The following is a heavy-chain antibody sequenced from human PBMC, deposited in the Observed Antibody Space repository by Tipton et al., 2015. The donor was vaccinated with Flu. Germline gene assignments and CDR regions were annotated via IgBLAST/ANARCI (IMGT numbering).Heavy chain of an antibody. Sequence: TLSLTCTVSGGSISSGSYYWGWIRQPPGKGLEWIGSIYYSGSTYYNPSLKSRVTISVDTSKNQFSLKLSSVTAADTAVYYCARIINFWSGSYYFDYWGQGTLVTVSS. CDR2: IYYSGST. V-gene: IGHV4-39*01. CDR3: ARIINFWSGSYYFDY. CDR1: GGSISSGSYY. J-gene: IGHJ4*02. D-gene: IGHD3-3*01.